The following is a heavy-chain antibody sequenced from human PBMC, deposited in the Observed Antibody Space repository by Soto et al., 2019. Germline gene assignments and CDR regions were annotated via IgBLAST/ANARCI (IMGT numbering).Heavy chain of an antibody. V-gene: IGHV1-58*01. CDR3: AAYGTYKGDAFDI. Sequence: SVKVSCKASGFTFTSSAVQWVRQARGQRLEWIGWIVVGSGNTNYAQKFQERVTITRDMSTSTAYMELSSLRSEDTAVYYCAAYGTYKGDAFDIWGQGTTVTVSS. CDR1: GFTFTSSA. J-gene: IGHJ3*02. D-gene: IGHD1-1*01. CDR2: IVVGSGNT.